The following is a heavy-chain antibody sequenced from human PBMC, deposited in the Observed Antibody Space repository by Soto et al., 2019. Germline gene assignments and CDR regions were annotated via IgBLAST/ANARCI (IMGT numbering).Heavy chain of an antibody. CDR3: ARRSNFSAGSYFYYGMVF. V-gene: IGHV1-18*01. CDR2: ISAYNGST. J-gene: IGHJ6*02. Sequence: ASVKVSCKASGYTFTSYGISWVRQAPGQGLEWMGWISAYNGSTNYAQKLQGRVTVTTDTSTSIAYMELRSLRFDETAVYYCARRSNFSAGSYFYYGMVFWCQGTTVSV. CDR1: GYTFTSYG. D-gene: IGHD6-13*01.